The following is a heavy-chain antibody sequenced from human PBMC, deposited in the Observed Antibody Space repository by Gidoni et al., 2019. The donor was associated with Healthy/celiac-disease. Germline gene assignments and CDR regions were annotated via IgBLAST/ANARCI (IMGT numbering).Heavy chain of an antibody. CDR1: GCSIHSGGSC. J-gene: IGHJ3*02. V-gene: IGHV4-30-2*06. CDR2: IYHSGNT. CDR3: ARAKIRGGYDFGKAFDI. D-gene: IGHD3-3*01. Sequence: QLQLQESGSGLVKPSQTLSLTCTVSGCSIHSGGSCWNWIRQSPGKGLEWIGNIYHSGNTYYNPSIKSRVTISLDRSKNHVSLMLTSVTATETAVYYCARAKIRGGYDFGKAFDIWGQGTMVIVSS.